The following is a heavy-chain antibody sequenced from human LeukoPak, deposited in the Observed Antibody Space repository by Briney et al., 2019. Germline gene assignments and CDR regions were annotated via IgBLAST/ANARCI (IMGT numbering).Heavy chain of an antibody. Sequence: PSETLSLTCAVYGGSFSGYYWSWIRQPPGKGLEWIGEINHSGSTNYNPSLKSRVTISVDTSKNQFSLKLSSVTAADTAVYYCACSNYYDSSGYFGYWGQGTLVTVSS. CDR1: GGSFSGYY. D-gene: IGHD3-22*01. CDR3: ACSNYYDSSGYFGY. CDR2: INHSGST. J-gene: IGHJ4*02. V-gene: IGHV4-34*01.